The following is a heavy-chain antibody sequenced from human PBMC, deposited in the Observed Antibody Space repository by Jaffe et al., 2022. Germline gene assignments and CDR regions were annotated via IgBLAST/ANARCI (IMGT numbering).Heavy chain of an antibody. CDR3: AKGQVLRYFDWPFDY. J-gene: IGHJ4*02. V-gene: IGHV3-30*18. Sequence: QVQLVESGGGVVQPGRSLRLSCAASGFTFSSYGMHWVRQAPGKGLEWVAVISYDGSNKYYADSVKGRFTISRDNSKNTLYLQMNSLRAEDTAVYYCAKGQVLRYFDWPFDYWGQGTLVTVSS. CDR2: ISYDGSNK. D-gene: IGHD3-9*01. CDR1: GFTFSSYG.